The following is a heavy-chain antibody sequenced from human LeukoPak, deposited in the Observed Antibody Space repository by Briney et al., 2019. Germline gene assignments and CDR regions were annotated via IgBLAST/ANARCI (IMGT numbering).Heavy chain of an antibody. CDR2: ISSSSSTI. J-gene: IGHJ4*02. CDR1: GFTFSSYS. D-gene: IGHD1-26*01. Sequence: GGSLRLSCAASGFTFSSYSMNWVRQAPGKGLEWVSYISSSSSTIYYADSVKGRFTISRDNAKNSLYLQMNSLGAEDTAVYYCARARELRAFSYDYWGQGTLVTVSS. CDR3: ARARELRAFSYDY. V-gene: IGHV3-48*04.